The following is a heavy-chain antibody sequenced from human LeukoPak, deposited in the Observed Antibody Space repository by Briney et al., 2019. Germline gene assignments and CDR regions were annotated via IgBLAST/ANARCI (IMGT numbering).Heavy chain of an antibody. CDR3: SKDACGGNCFSSMAV. D-gene: IGHD1-14*01. Sequence: PGGSLRLSCAASGFTFSISAMNWVRQAPGKGLEGVSSISSSGDITYYADSVKGRFTVSRDNPKNTLYLQLNSLRAEDTALYYCSKDACGGNCFSSMAVWGKGTTVTVSS. J-gene: IGHJ6*03. CDR2: ISSSGDIT. CDR1: GFTFSISA. V-gene: IGHV3-23*01.